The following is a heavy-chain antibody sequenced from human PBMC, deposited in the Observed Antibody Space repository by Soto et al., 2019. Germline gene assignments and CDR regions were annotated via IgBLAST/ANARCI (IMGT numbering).Heavy chain of an antibody. J-gene: IGHJ5*02. CDR2: IHDSGNT. CDR1: GASISRDDSY. CDR3: ARDWKGFFDP. V-gene: IGHV4-61*08. D-gene: IGHD1-1*01. Sequence: PSETRSLTCTVSGASISRDDSYGNWIRQPPGKVLEWIGYIHDSGNTDYNPSLKSRVTISVDTSENQFSLKLSSVTAADTAVYYCARDWKGFFDPWGQGTLVTVSS.